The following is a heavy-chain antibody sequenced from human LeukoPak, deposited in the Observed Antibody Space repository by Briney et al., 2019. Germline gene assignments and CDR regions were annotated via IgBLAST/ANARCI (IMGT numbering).Heavy chain of an antibody. V-gene: IGHV3-23*01. CDR3: ARPDYGSDY. CDR2: ISGSGGST. CDR1: GFTFSSYS. J-gene: IGHJ4*02. D-gene: IGHD4-17*01. Sequence: GGSLRLSCAASGFTFSSYSMNWVRQAPGKGLEWVSAISGSGGSTYYADSVKGRFTISRDNSKSTLYLQMNSLRAEDTAVYYCARPDYGSDYWGQGTLVTVSS.